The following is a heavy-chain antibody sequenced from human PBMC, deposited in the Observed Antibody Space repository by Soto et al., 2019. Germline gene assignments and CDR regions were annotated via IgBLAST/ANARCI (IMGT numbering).Heavy chain of an antibody. D-gene: IGHD7-27*01. CDR2: IYKSATT. V-gene: IGHV4-30-4*01. CDR1: GDSISTVDYF. J-gene: IGHJ5*01. CDR3: ARGRDCLTGRCFPNWFDS. Sequence: QVQLLESGPGLVKPSQTLSLTCSVSGDSISTVDYFWAWVRQPPGQALEYIGYIYKSATTYYNPSFDSRVAISLDTSKSQFSLNLTSLTAADTAVYFCARGRDCLTGRCFPNWFDSWGQGTLVTVSS.